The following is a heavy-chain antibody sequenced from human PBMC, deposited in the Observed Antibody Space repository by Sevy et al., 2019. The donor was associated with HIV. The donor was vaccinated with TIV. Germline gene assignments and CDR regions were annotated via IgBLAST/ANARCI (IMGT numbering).Heavy chain of an antibody. CDR1: GFTVSSNY. CDR3: ARDALGVPAAMGYYYYGMDV. CDR2: IYSGGST. V-gene: IGHV3-53*01. Sequence: GGSLRLSCAASGFTVSSNYMSWVRQAPGKGLEWVSVIYSGGSTYYADSVKGRLTISRDNSKNTLYLHMNSLRAEDTAMYYWARDALGVPAAMGYYYYGMDVWGQGTTVTVSS. D-gene: IGHD2-2*01. J-gene: IGHJ6*02.